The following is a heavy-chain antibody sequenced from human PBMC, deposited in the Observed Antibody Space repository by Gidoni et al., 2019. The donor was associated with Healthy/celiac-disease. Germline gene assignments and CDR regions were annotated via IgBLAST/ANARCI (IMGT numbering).Heavy chain of an antibody. Sequence: VQLVQSWAEVKKPGSSVKVSCEASGGTFSSYAISLVRQAPGQGLEWQGGIIPIFCKANYAQKFQGRVTITADESTRTAYMELSSLRSEDTAVYYCARENLETLREDYWGQGTLVTVSS. V-gene: IGHV1-69*01. CDR2: IIPIFCKA. CDR1: GGTFSSYA. J-gene: IGHJ4*02. D-gene: IGHD4-17*01. CDR3: ARENLETLREDY.